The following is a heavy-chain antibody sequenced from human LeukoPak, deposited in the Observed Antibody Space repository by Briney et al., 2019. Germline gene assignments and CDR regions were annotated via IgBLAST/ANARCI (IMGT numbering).Heavy chain of an antibody. CDR1: GFTFSSYG. CDR2: IRYDGSNK. V-gene: IGHV3-30*02. J-gene: IGHJ4*02. D-gene: IGHD3-10*01. Sequence: QAGGSLRLSCAASGFTFSSYGMHWVRQAPGKGLEWVAFIRYDGSNKYYADSVKGRFTISRDNSKNTLYLQMNSLRAEDTAVYYCAKERGITMVRGNRSRIDYWGQGTLVTVSS. CDR3: AKERGITMVRGNRSRIDY.